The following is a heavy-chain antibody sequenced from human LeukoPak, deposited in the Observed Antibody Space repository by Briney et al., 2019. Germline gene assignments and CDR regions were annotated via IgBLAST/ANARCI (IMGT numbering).Heavy chain of an antibody. Sequence: ASVKVSCKASGYTFTSYGISWVRQAPGQGLEWMGWISAHNGNINYARKLQGRVTMTTDTSTSTAYMELRSLRSDDTAVYYCARDGERIQLWSPYYYYGMDVWGQGTTVTVSS. D-gene: IGHD5-18*01. V-gene: IGHV1-18*01. CDR2: ISAHNGNI. CDR3: ARDGERIQLWSPYYYYGMDV. CDR1: GYTFTSYG. J-gene: IGHJ6*02.